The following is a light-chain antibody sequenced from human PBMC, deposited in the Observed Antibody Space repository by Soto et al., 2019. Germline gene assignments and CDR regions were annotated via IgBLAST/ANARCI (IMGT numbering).Light chain of an antibody. J-gene: IGKJ4*01. CDR3: QQYYGSPVT. CDR2: DAS. CDR1: QSVSYY. V-gene: IGKV3-15*01. Sequence: EILMTQSPATLSVSPGERVTFSCRASQSVSYYLAWYQQKPGQAPRLLIYDASTRATGIPVRFSGSGSGTEFTLTISSLQAEDVAVYYCQQYYGSPVTFGGGTKVEIK.